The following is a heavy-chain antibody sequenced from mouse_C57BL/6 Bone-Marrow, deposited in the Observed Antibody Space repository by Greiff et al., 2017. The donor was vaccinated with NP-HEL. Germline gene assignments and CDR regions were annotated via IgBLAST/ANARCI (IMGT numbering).Heavy chain of an antibody. Sequence: VQLQQPGAELVKPGASVKLSCKASGYTFTSYWMQWVKQRPGQGLEWIGEIDPSDSYTNYNQKFKGKATLTVDTSSSTAYMQLSSLTSEDSAVYYCAREGSLYAMDYWGQGTSVTVSS. CDR2: IDPSDSYT. CDR1: GYTFTSYW. J-gene: IGHJ4*01. V-gene: IGHV1-50*01. CDR3: AREGSLYAMDY.